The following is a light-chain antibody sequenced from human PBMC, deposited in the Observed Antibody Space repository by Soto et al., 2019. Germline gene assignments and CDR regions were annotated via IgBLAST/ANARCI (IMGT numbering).Light chain of an antibody. CDR3: QVWDYDTDHFV. J-gene: IGLJ1*01. Sequence: SYELTQAPSVSVAPGRTARIGCGGDNIGSKSVHWYQQRPGQAPVLVVYADSDRPSGIPERFSGSNPGNTATLTISRVEAGDEADYYCQVWDYDTDHFVFGPGTKLTVL. V-gene: IGLV3-21*02. CDR1: NIGSKS. CDR2: ADS.